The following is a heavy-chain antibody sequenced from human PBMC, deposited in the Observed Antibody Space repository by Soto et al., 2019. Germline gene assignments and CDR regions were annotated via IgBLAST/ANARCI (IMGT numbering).Heavy chain of an antibody. J-gene: IGHJ6*02. Sequence: SETLSLTCTVSGGSISSYYWSWIRQPPGKGLEWIGYIYYSGSTNYNPSLKSRVTISVDTSKNQFSLKLSSVTAADTAVYYCARDRITIFGVVPEYYYYYYGMDVWGQGTTVT. CDR1: GGSISSYY. V-gene: IGHV4-59*01. D-gene: IGHD3-3*01. CDR2: IYYSGST. CDR3: ARDRITIFGVVPEYYYYYYGMDV.